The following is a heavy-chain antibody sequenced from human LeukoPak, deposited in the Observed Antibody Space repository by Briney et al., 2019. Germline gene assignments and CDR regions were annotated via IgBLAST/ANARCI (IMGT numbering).Heavy chain of an antibody. D-gene: IGHD1-26*01. CDR1: GGSISSYY. CDR2: IYYSGST. Sequence: SETLSLTCSVSGGSISSYYWSWIRQPPGKGLEWIGYIYYSGSTNYNPSLKSRVTISVDTSKNQFSLKLSSVTAADTAVYYCARESLDAFDIWGQGTMVTVSS. CDR3: ARESLDAFDI. V-gene: IGHV4-59*01. J-gene: IGHJ3*02.